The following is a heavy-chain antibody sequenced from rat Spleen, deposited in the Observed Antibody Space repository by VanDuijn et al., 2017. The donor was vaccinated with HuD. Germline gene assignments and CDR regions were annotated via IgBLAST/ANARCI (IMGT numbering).Heavy chain of an antibody. D-gene: IGHD1-6*01. CDR3: AREYTTDYYYFRLIMDA. J-gene: IGHJ4*01. CDR1: GFNFNDYW. CDR2: INKDSSTI. V-gene: IGHV4-2*01. Sequence: EVKLVESGGGLVQPGRSLRLSCAASGFNFNDYWMGWVRQAPGKGLEWIGEINKDSSTINYTPSLKDKFTISRDSPQNTLYLQMSKLGSEDTAIYYCAREYTTDYYYFRLIMDAWGQGASVTVSS.